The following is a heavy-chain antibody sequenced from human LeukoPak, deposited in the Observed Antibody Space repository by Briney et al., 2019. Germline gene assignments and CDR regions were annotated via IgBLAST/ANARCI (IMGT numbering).Heavy chain of an antibody. CDR3: AREYVVVVAATGVRNYYYGMDV. V-gene: IGHV3-11*06. D-gene: IGHD2-15*01. J-gene: IGHJ6*04. Sequence: GGSLRLPCAASGFTFSDYYMSWIRQAPGKGLEWVSYISSISSYTNYADSVKGRFTISRDNAKNSLYLQMNSLRAEDTAVYYCAREYVVVVAATGVRNYYYGMDVWGKGTTVTVSS. CDR1: GFTFSDYY. CDR2: ISSISSYT.